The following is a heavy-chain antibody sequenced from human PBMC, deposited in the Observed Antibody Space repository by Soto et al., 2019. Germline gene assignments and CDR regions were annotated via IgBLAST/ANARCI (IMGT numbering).Heavy chain of an antibody. D-gene: IGHD3-10*01. CDR1: GYTFTSYG. V-gene: IGHV1-18*01. CDR3: ARGTMVRGVERFDY. J-gene: IGHJ4*02. Sequence: QVQLVQSGAEVKKPGASVKVSCKACGYTFTSYGISWVRQAPGQGLEWMGWISAYNGNTNYAQKLQGRVTMTTDTXXSTAYMELRGLRSDDTAVYYCARGTMVRGVERFDYWGQGTLVTVSS. CDR2: ISAYNGNT.